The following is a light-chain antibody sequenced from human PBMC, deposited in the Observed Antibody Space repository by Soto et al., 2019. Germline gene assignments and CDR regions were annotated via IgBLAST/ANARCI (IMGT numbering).Light chain of an antibody. V-gene: IGLV2-14*01. CDR1: FSDIAVFNY. Sequence: QSALAQPASVSGSPGQSITISCTGSFSDIAVFNYVSWYQRYPGRAPKLLIYQVTSRASGVSHRFSGSKSGNTASLTISGPQPEDEADYYCNSTSSTNCCGFGTGIKVTVL. CDR3: NSTSSTNCCG. CDR2: QVT. J-gene: IGLJ1*01.